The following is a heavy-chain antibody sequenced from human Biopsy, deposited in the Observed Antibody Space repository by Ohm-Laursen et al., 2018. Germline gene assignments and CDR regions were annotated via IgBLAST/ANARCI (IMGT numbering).Heavy chain of an antibody. D-gene: IGHD5-12*01. Sequence: SDTLSLTCAVNGESSSGYFWNWIRQPPGKGLEWIGEINQSGSTKYNPSLKRRATLSADSSNSQFSLRLTSVTAADTAIYYYARGSGYFKLDVWGQGTTVTVSS. CDR3: ARGSGYFKLDV. J-gene: IGHJ6*02. V-gene: IGHV4-34*01. CDR1: GESSSGYF. CDR2: INQSGST.